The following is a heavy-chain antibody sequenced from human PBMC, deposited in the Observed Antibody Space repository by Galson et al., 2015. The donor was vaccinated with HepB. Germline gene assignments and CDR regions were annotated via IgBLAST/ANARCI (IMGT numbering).Heavy chain of an antibody. CDR1: GGTFSTYA. CDR2: TTPMFGTA. CDR3: AREGTGNPVDF. D-gene: IGHD3/OR15-3a*01. V-gene: IGHV1-69*13. Sequence: SVKVSCKASGGTFSTYAISWVRQAPGQGLEWMGGTTPMFGTANYAQKFQGRVTITADESTSTAYMELSSLRCDDTAVYYCAREGTGNPVDFWGQGTQVTVSS. J-gene: IGHJ4*02.